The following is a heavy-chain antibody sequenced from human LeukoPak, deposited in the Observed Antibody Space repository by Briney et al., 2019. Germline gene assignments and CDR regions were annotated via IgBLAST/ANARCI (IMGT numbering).Heavy chain of an antibody. J-gene: IGHJ4*02. CDR3: ARATSPIRFGQFNIDY. CDR2: ISSSSSYI. CDR1: GFTFSSHS. Sequence: GGPLRLSCAASGFTFSSHSMNWVRQAPGKGLEWVSSISSSSSYIYYADSVKGRFTISRDNAKNSLYLQMNSLRAEDTAVYYCARATSPIRFGQFNIDYWGQGTLVTVSS. D-gene: IGHD3-10*01. V-gene: IGHV3-21*01.